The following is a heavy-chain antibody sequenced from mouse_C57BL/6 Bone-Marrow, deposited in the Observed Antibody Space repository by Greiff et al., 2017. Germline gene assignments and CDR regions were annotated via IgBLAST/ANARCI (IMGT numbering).Heavy chain of an antibody. V-gene: IGHV1-18*01. J-gene: IGHJ1*03. CDR1: GYTFTDYN. Sequence: VQLQQSGPELVKPGASVKIPCKASGYTFTDYNLDWVKQSHGQSLEWIGDINPNNGGTIYNQKFKGKDTLTVDKSSSTAYMELRSLTSEDTAVYYCARGGIYYGNHWYCDVWGTGTTVTVSS. D-gene: IGHD2-1*01. CDR2: INPNNGGT. CDR3: ARGGIYYGNHWYCDV.